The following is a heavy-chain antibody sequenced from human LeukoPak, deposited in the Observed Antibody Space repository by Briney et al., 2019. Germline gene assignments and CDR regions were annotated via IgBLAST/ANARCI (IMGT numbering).Heavy chain of an antibody. V-gene: IGHV1-2*02. D-gene: IGHD3-22*01. CDR1: GYTFTGFH. J-gene: IGHJ4*02. CDR2: INPNSGGT. CDR3: ARAVTMNPLDY. Sequence: ASVKVSCKTSGYTFTGFHMHWVRQAPGQGLEWMGWINPNSGGTNYAQKFQGRVTMTRDTSISTAYMELSRLRSDDTAVYYCARAVTMNPLDYWGQGTLVTVSS.